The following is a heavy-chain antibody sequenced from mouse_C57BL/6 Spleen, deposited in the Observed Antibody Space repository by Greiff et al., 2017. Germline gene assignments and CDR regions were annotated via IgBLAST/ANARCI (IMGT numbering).Heavy chain of an antibody. Sequence: VQRVESDAELVKPGASVKISCKVSGYTFTDHTIHWMKQRPEQGLEWIGYIYPRDGSTKYNEKFKGKATLTADKSSSTAYMQLNSLTSEDSAVYFCAREGPSSGYWAWFAYWGQGTLVTVSA. V-gene: IGHV1-78*01. CDR1: GYTFTDHT. CDR2: IYPRDGST. J-gene: IGHJ3*01. CDR3: AREGPSSGYWAWFAY. D-gene: IGHD3-2*02.